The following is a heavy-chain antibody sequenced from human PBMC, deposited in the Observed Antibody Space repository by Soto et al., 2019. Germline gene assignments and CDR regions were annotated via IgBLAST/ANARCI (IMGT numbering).Heavy chain of an antibody. CDR2: IYYSGST. CDR3: ARAQNWFDP. J-gene: IGHJ5*02. V-gene: IGHV4-59*01. CDR1: GGSISSYY. Sequence: SETLSLTCTVSGGSISSYYWSWIRQPPGKGLEWIGYIYYSGSTNYNPSLKSRVTISVDTSKNQFSLKLSSVTAADTAVYYCARAQNWFDPWGQGTLVTSPQ.